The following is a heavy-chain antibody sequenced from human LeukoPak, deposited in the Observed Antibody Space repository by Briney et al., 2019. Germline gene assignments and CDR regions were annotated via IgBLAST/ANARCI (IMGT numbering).Heavy chain of an antibody. D-gene: IGHD3-3*01. CDR1: GYTFTSHG. Sequence: GASVKVSCKASGYTFTSHGITWVRQAPGQGLEWMGCISFYNGKTNYAQKLQGRVTMTTDTSTSTAYMELRSLRSDDTAVYYCARNQGFLEWFGRPYYYMDVWGKGTTVTVSS. CDR3: ARNQGFLEWFGRPYYYMDV. V-gene: IGHV1-18*01. J-gene: IGHJ6*03. CDR2: ISFYNGKT.